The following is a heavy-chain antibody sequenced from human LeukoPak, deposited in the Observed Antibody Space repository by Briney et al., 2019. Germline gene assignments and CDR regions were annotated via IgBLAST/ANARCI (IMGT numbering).Heavy chain of an antibody. D-gene: IGHD6-19*01. CDR2: IWYDGSNK. CDR1: GFTFSNNV. CDR3: AKERRLTAVAGQFDY. V-gene: IGHV3-33*06. J-gene: IGHJ4*02. Sequence: PGGSLRLSCAPSGFTFSNNVMHWVRQAPGKGLEWVAIIWYDGSNKYYADSVKGRFTISRDNSKNPLYLQMNSLRAEDTAVYYCAKERRLTAVAGQFDYWGQGTLVTVSS.